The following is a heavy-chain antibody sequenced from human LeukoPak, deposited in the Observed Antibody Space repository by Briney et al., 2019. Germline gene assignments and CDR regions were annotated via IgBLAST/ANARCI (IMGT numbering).Heavy chain of an antibody. CDR3: AKDDYGDYVPAY. CDR1: GFTFSNYA. Sequence: PGGSLRLSCAASGFTFSNYAMHWARQAPGKGLEWVATISFDGSNRFYAESVKGRFTISRDNSKNTLYLQMNSLRAEDTAVYYCAKDDYGDYVPAYWGQGTLVTVSS. V-gene: IGHV3-30*04. J-gene: IGHJ4*02. D-gene: IGHD4-17*01. CDR2: ISFDGSNR.